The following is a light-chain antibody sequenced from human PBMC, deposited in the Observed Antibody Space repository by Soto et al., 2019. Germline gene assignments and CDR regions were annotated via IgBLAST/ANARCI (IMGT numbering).Light chain of an antibody. J-gene: IGKJ3*01. CDR1: QTVRNNY. Sequence: EFVLTQSPGTLSLSPGERATLSCRASQTVRNNYLAWYQQKPGQAPRLLIYDASNRATGIPVRFSGSGSGTDFTLTISSLEPEDFAVYYCQQRSTWPPFSFGPGTKVDIK. CDR3: QQRSTWPPFS. V-gene: IGKV3D-20*02. CDR2: DAS.